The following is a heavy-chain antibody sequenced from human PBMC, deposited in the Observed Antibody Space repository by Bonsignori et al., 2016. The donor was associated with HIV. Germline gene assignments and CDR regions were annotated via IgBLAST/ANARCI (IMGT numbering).Heavy chain of an antibody. Sequence: VRQMPGKGLEWVSVIYSGGSTYYADSVKGRFTISRDNSKNTLYLQMNSLRAEDTAVYYCAREGYYYDSSGRSMGVQHWGQGTLVTVSS. CDR2: IYSGGST. D-gene: IGHD3-22*01. CDR3: AREGYYYDSSGRSMGVQH. J-gene: IGHJ1*01. V-gene: IGHV3-53*01.